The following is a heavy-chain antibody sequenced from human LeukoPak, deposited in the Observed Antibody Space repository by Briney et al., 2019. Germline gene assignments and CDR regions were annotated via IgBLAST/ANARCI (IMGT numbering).Heavy chain of an antibody. Sequence: GRSLRLSCAASGFTFSSYEMNWVRQAPGKGLEWDSYISSSGSTISYADSGKGRFTISRDSAKNSLYLQMNSLRAEDTALYYCARSYCSGGSCYPPYYWGQGTLVTVSS. V-gene: IGHV3-48*03. CDR3: ARSYCSGGSCYPPYY. J-gene: IGHJ4*02. D-gene: IGHD2-15*01. CDR1: GFTFSSYE. CDR2: ISSSGSTI.